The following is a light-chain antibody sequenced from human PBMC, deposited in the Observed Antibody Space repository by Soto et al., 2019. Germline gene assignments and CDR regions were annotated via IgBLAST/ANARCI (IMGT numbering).Light chain of an antibody. CDR1: QSISSR. V-gene: IGKV1-39*01. J-gene: IGKJ3*01. CDR3: QQSSSTPFT. CDR2: SAS. Sequence: DIQMTQSPSSLSASVGDRVTITCRASQSISSRLNWYLQEPGKAPKLLIFSASTLRRGVPSRFSGSGSGTDFTLTISNLQPEDFATYYCQQSSSTPFTFGPATKVDVK.